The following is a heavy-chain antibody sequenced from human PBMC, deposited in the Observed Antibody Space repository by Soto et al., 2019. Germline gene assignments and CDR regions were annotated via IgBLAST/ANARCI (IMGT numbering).Heavy chain of an antibody. D-gene: IGHD3-10*01. J-gene: IGHJ4*02. Sequence: SGAEMKKPGASVKVSCESSGYTFTAYYIHWVRQAPGHGLEWMGWINPNGGGTKYAQKFQGRVTMTRDTSINTAYMELTRLTSDDTAVYYCARAVHTLIQGVRFRVDQWGQGTLVSVSS. V-gene: IGHV1-2*02. CDR1: GYTFTAYY. CDR3: ARAVHTLIQGVRFRVDQ. CDR2: INPNGGGT.